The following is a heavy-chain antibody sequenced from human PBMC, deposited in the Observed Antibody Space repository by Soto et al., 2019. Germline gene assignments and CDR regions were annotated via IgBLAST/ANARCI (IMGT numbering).Heavy chain of an antibody. D-gene: IGHD5-12*01. CDR1: GGTFSSYA. CDR2: IIPILGTA. CDR3: AGGLDGYKLKRVYYYYCGMDV. V-gene: IGHV1-69*01. J-gene: IGHJ6*02. Sequence: QVQLVQSGAEVKKPGSSVKVSCKASGGTFSSYAVSWGRQAPGQGLEWMGGIIPILGTANYAQKFKGRVTMTAKEPTSTAYMELSSRRSEDTAVYYCAGGLDGYKLKRVYYYYCGMDVWGQGTTVTVSS.